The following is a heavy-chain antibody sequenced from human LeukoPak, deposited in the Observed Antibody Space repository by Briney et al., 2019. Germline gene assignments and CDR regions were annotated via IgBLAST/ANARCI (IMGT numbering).Heavy chain of an antibody. CDR3: ARGYYGSGIPGAFDI. CDR2: INHSGST. D-gene: IGHD3-10*01. Sequence: SETLSLTCALYGGSFSGYYWSWIRQPPGKGPEWIGEINHSGSTNYNPSLKSRVTISVDTSKNQFSLKLSSVTAADTAVYYCARGYYGSGIPGAFDIWGQGTMVTVSS. V-gene: IGHV4-34*01. CDR1: GGSFSGYY. J-gene: IGHJ3*02.